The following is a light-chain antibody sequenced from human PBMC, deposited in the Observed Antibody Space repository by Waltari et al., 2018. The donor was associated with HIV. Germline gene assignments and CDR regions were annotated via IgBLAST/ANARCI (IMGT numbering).Light chain of an antibody. J-gene: IGLJ2*01. V-gene: IGLV2-23*02. CDR3: CSFAASTTLL. Sequence: QSALTQPASVSGSPGQSITISCTGTTSDIGTSDFVSWYQQHPGKAPKLIIFEVSERPSGVSDRFSGSKSGNTAFLTISGLQADDEADYSCCSFAASTTLLFGGRTRLTVL. CDR2: EVS. CDR1: TSDIGTSDF.